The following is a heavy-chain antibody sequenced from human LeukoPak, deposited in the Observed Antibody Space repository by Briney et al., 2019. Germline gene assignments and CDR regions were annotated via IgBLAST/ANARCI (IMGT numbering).Heavy chain of an antibody. D-gene: IGHD3-22*01. CDR3: ARDLKVEGSSGYYVFDY. CDR2: ISGSGTTI. J-gene: IGHJ4*02. CDR1: GFTFSDYY. V-gene: IGHV3-11*01. Sequence: PGGSLRLSCAASGFTFSDYYMSWIRQAPGKGLEWISYISGSGTTIYYADSVKGRFTISRDNAKNSLYLQMNSLRVEDTAVYHCARDLKVEGSSGYYVFDYWGQGTLVTVSS.